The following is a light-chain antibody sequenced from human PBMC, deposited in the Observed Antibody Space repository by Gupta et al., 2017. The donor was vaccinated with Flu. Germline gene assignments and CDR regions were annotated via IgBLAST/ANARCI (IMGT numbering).Light chain of an antibody. Sequence: NCKTSQSVLCMSNRRNCICWYQTKPGQPQKLLSDRAATRASVVPGLFSGSCSAKYFILTISILHAEDVAVYYFQNYNNYPWTFGQGTKVEIK. CDR2: RAA. CDR1: QSVLCMSNRRNC. CDR3: QNYNNYPWT. V-gene: IGKV4-1*01. J-gene: IGKJ1*01.